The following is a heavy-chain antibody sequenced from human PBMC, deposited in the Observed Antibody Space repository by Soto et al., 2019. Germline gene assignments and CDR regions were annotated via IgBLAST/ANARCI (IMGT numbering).Heavy chain of an antibody. CDR3: ARVGGTGGYTYGLDY. V-gene: IGHV1-69*06. Sequence: SVKVSCKASGGTFSSYAISWVRQAPGQGLEWMGGIIPVFGTGIYAQKFQGRVTITADKSTNTAYMELSSLRSEDTAVYFCARVGGTGGYTYGLDYWGQGPLVTVSS. CDR2: IIPVFGTG. J-gene: IGHJ4*02. D-gene: IGHD5-18*01. CDR1: GGTFSSYA.